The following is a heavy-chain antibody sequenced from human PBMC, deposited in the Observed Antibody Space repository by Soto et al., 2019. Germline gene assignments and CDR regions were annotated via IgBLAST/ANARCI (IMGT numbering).Heavy chain of an antibody. Sequence: ASVKVSCRASGGTFSSYTISWVRQAPGQGLEWMGRIIPILGIANYAQKFQGRVTITADKSTSTAYMELSSLRSEDTAVYYCASPTQNCSSTSCYLPRAFDIWGQGTMVTVS. CDR3: ASPTQNCSSTSCYLPRAFDI. CDR2: IIPILGIA. D-gene: IGHD2-2*01. V-gene: IGHV1-69*02. J-gene: IGHJ3*02. CDR1: GGTFSSYT.